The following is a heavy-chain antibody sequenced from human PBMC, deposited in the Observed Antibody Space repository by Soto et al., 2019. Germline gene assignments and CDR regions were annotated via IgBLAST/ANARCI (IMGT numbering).Heavy chain of an antibody. D-gene: IGHD6-19*01. CDR2: IYYSGST. Sequence: QVQLQESGPGLVKPSQTLSLTCTVSGGSISSGGYYWSWIRQHPGKGLEWIGYIYYSGSTYYNPSLEGRVTVSVDTSKNQFSLKLSSVTAADTAVYYCARVGRSSGWYREFDYWGQGTLVTVSS. V-gene: IGHV4-31*03. J-gene: IGHJ4*02. CDR3: ARVGRSSGWYREFDY. CDR1: GGSISSGGYY.